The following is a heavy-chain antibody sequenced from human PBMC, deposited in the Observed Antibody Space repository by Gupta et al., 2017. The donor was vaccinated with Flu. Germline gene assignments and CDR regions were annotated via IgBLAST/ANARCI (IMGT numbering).Heavy chain of an antibody. CDR3: ASDVTFSTNGLYYDAFDV. Sequence: EVQLVESGGGLVQPGGSLRLYCAASGFTLSNYWMTWVRQAPGKGLEWVANIKQDGSKKYYVDSFEGRFTISRDNAMNSLYLQMNSLRADDTSLYYCASDVTFSTNGLYYDAFDVWGQGTLVTVSS. CDR1: GFTLSNYW. CDR2: IKQDGSKK. D-gene: IGHD2-8*01. J-gene: IGHJ3*01. V-gene: IGHV3-7*01.